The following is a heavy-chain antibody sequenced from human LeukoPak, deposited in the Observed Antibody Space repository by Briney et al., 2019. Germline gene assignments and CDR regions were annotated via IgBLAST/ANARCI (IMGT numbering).Heavy chain of an antibody. J-gene: IGHJ4*02. V-gene: IGHV4-59*01. Sequence: SETLSLTCTVSGGSISSYYWSWIRQPPGKGLEWIGHIYGSGNTNYNPSLKSRLTISVDTSKNDFSLQLTSVTDADTAVYYCARGTGWLPDWWGQGTLVTVSS. CDR3: ARGTGWLPDW. D-gene: IGHD6-19*01. CDR1: GGSISSYY. CDR2: IYGSGNT.